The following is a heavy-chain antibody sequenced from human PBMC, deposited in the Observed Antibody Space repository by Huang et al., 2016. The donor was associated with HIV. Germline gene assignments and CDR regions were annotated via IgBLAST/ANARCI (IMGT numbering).Heavy chain of an antibody. CDR2: VKPTNSNT. D-gene: IGHD2-15*01. J-gene: IGHJ4*02. CDR3: ATLPPVNYGRSGGRVRDY. CDR1: GYTFSNYD. V-gene: IGHV1-8*01. Sequence: QVQLVQSGAEVKKPGASVKVSCKASGYTFSNYDINWVRQAPGQGLEWRGWVKPTNSNTGYARKFQGRVTRTRSTSISTAYMELGRLRFEDTAVYYCATLPPVNYGRSGGRVRDYWGQGSLVTVSS.